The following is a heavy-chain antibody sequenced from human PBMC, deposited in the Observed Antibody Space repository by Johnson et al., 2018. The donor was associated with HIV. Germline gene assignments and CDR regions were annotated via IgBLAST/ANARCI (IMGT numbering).Heavy chain of an antibody. CDR2: ISSNGGST. CDR3: ARGGITFGGVIAPGAFDI. CDR1: GFTFSSYA. V-gene: IGHV3-64*01. J-gene: IGHJ3*02. D-gene: IGHD3-16*02. Sequence: EVQLVESGGGVVQPGRSLRASCAASGFTFSSYAMHWVRQAPGKGLEYVSAISSNGGSTYYANSVKGRFTISRDNSKNTLYLQMGSLRAEDMAVYYCARGGITFGGVIAPGAFDIWGQGTMVTVSS.